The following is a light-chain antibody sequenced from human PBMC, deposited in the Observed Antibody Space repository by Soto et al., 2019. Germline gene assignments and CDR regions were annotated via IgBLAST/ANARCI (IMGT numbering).Light chain of an antibody. CDR1: QDIGRW. CDR3: QQYSSYSVT. J-gene: IGKJ2*01. V-gene: IGKV1-5*01. Sequence: DIQMTQSPSTLSASVGDRVTITCRASQDIGRWLAWYHQKPGKAPKLLIYDASSLGSGVPSRFSGSRSVTEFTLTISSLQADACATYYCQQYSSYSVTFGQGTKLEI. CDR2: DAS.